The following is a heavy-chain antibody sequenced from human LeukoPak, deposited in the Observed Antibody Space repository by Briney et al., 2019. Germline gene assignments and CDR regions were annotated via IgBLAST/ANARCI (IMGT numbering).Heavy chain of an antibody. CDR1: GFTFSSHD. D-gene: IGHD4-11*01. Sequence: GGSLRLSCAASGFTFSSHDMHWVRQATGKGLEWVSAIGTAGDTYYPGSVKGRFTISRENAKNSLYLQMNSLRAEDTAVYYCARGAVTIGWFDPWGQGTLVTVSS. CDR2: IGTAGDT. CDR3: ARGAVTIGWFDP. J-gene: IGHJ5*02. V-gene: IGHV3-13*01.